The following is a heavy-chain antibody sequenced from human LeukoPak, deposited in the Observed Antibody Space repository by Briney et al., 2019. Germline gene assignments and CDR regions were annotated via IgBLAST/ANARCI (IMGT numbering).Heavy chain of an antibody. J-gene: IGHJ4*02. D-gene: IGHD3-22*01. V-gene: IGHV1-69*06. CDR2: IIPIFGTA. CDR1: GGTFSSYA. Sequence: ASVKVSCKASGGTFSSYAISWVRQAPGQGLEWVGGIIPIFGTANYAQKFQGRVTITADKSTSTAYMELSSLRSEDTAVYYCARAAYTMIYLMKYWGQGSQVTVSS. CDR3: ARAAYTMIYLMKY.